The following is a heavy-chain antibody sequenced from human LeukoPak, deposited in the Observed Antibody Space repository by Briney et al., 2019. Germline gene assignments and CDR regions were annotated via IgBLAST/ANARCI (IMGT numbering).Heavy chain of an antibody. CDR1: GGSISSYY. Sequence: SETLSLTCTVSGGSISSYYWSWIRQPPGKGLEWIGYIYYSGSTNYNPSLKSRVTISVDTSKNQFSLKLSSVTAADTAVYYCARRPLSSGWRTNFDYWGQGTLVTVSS. D-gene: IGHD6-19*01. J-gene: IGHJ4*02. CDR2: IYYSGST. CDR3: ARRPLSSGWRTNFDY. V-gene: IGHV4-59*08.